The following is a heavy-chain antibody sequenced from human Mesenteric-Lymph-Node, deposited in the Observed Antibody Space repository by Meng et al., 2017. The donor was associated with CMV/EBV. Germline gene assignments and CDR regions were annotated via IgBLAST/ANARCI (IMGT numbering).Heavy chain of an antibody. V-gene: IGHV3-23*01. J-gene: IGHJ4*02. CDR3: GRLIDV. CDR2: TNGRGEST. D-gene: IGHD3-16*01. Sequence: GESLKISCVASGFTFHHYVMTWVRQAPVRGLEWVADTNGRGESTNYADSVTGRFTISRDNSKNTLYLQMNSLRAEDTALYYCGRLIDVWGQGTLVTVSS. CDR1: GFTFHHYV.